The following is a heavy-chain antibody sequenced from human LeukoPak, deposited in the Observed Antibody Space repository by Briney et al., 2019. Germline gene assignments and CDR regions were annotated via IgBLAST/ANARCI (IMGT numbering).Heavy chain of an antibody. CDR3: AKGWLGKFDY. J-gene: IGHJ4*02. CDR1: GFTFSSYG. CDR2: ISYEGSNK. D-gene: IGHD5-24*01. Sequence: PGRSLRLSCAASGFTFSSYGMHGVRKAPGKGLEWGAVISYEGSNKYYADSVKGRFTISRDNSKNTLYLQMNSLRAEDTAVYCCAKGWLGKFDYWGQGTLVTVSS. V-gene: IGHV3-30*18.